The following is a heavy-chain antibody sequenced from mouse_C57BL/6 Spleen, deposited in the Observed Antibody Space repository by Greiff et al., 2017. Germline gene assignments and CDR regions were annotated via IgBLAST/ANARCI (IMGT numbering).Heavy chain of an antibody. CDR1: GYTFTGYW. J-gene: IGHJ3*01. CDR2: ILPGSGST. CDR3: ARTLSGGWFAY. Sequence: VQLQQSGAELMKPGASVTLSCKATGYTFTGYWIEWVKQRPGHGLEWIGAILPGSGSTTYNEKFKGKDILTADTSSNTAYMQLSSLTPEDSAIXYSARTLSGGWFAYWGQGTLVTVSA. D-gene: IGHD4-1*01. V-gene: IGHV1-9*01.